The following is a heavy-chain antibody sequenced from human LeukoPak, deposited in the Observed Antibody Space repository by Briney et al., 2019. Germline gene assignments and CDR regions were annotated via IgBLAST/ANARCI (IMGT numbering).Heavy chain of an antibody. V-gene: IGHV3-23*01. CDR2: ISGSGGST. D-gene: IGHD4-23*01. CDR3: AKRETTVATNFER. J-gene: IGHJ1*01. Sequence: GGSLRLSCAASGFTFRSYAMRWVRQAPGKGLEWVSDISGSGGSTYYADSVKGRFIISRDNSKNTLYLQMNSLSAEDTAVYHGAKRETTVATNFERWGQGTLVTVSS. CDR1: GFTFRSYA.